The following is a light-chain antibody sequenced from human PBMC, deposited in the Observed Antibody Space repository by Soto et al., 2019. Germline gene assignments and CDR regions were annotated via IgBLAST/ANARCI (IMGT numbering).Light chain of an antibody. CDR3: QQVNVDPST. V-gene: IGKV1-9*01. CDR1: LGISSY. Sequence: IQLTQSPSSLSASVGDRVTITCRASLGISSYLGWYQQKPGKAPNLLIYDASTLHSGVPSRFSGDGSGTDFTLTISSLQPEDFATYYCQQVNVDPSTFGGGTKVEIK. CDR2: DAS. J-gene: IGKJ4*01.